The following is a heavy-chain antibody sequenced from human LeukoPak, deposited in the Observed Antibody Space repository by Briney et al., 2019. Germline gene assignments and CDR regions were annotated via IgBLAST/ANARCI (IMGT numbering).Heavy chain of an antibody. Sequence: PGGSLRLSCAASGFTFSTYGMHWVRQAPGKGLEWVSVIYSSGNTYYANSVKGRFTISRDNSKNTLYLQMNSLRAEDTAVYYCAREKNDIVLTSYYFDYWGQGTLVTVSS. D-gene: IGHD5-12*01. J-gene: IGHJ4*02. V-gene: IGHV3-53*01. CDR3: AREKNDIVLTSYYFDY. CDR1: GFTFSTYG. CDR2: IYSSGNT.